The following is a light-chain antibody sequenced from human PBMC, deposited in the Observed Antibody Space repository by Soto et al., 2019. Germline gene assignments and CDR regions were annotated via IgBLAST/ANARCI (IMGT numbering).Light chain of an antibody. V-gene: IGLV1-40*01. CDR2: GNS. J-gene: IGLJ7*01. Sequence: QSVLTQPPSVSGAPGQRVTISCTGSSSNIGAGYDVHWYQQLPGTAPKLLIYGNSNRHSGVPDRFSGSKSATSASLDITGLQAEDEADYYCHSYDSSLSGAVFGGGTQLTVL. CDR1: SSNIGAGYD. CDR3: HSYDSSLSGAV.